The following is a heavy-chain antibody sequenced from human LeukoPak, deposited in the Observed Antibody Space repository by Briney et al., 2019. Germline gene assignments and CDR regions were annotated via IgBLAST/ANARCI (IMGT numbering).Heavy chain of an antibody. J-gene: IGHJ5*02. Sequence: SETLSLTCTVSGGSISSYYWSWIRQPPGKGLEWIGYIYYSGSTNYNPSLKSRVTISVDTSKNQFSLKLSSVTAADTAVYYCARTTRSITIFGVVIYWFDPWGQGTLVTVSS. D-gene: IGHD3-3*01. CDR2: IYYSGST. CDR1: GGSISSYY. V-gene: IGHV4-59*12. CDR3: ARTTRSITIFGVVIYWFDP.